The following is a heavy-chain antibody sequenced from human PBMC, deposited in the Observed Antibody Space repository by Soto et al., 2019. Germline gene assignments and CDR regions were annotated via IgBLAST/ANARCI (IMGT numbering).Heavy chain of an antibody. J-gene: IGHJ4*02. CDR3: ARESTEYGFWGGYYYFDY. D-gene: IGHD3-3*01. CDR2: INHSGST. V-gene: IGHV4-34*01. CDR1: GGSFSGYY. Sequence: PSETLSLTCAVYGGSFSGYYWSWIRQPPGKGLEWIGEINHSGSTNYNPSLKSRVTISVDTSKNQFSLKLSSVTAADTAVYYCARESTEYGFWGGYYYFDYWGQGTLVTVSS.